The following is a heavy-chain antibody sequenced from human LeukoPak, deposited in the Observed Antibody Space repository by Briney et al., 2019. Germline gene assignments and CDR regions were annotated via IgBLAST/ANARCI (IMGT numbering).Heavy chain of an antibody. V-gene: IGHV1-18*01. CDR1: GYTFTSYG. Sequence: GASVKVSCKASGYTFTSYGISWVRQAPGQGLEWMGWISAYNGNTNYAQKLQGRLTMTTDTSTTTAYMELTNLRTDDTAAYFCARVYGAGSYYHMDVWGQGTTVIVSS. J-gene: IGHJ6*02. CDR3: ARVYGAGSYYHMDV. CDR2: ISAYNGNT. D-gene: IGHD3-10*01.